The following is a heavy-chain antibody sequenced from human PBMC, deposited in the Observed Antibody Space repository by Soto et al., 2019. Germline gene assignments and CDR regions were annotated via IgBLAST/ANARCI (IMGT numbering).Heavy chain of an antibody. D-gene: IGHD3-16*01. CDR3: ARDLYYYYYYGMDV. V-gene: IGHV3-20*04. Sequence: GGSLRLSCAASGFTFDDYGMIWVRQAPGKGLEWVSGISWNGGSTGYADSVKGRFTISRDNAKNSLYLQMNSLRAEDTALYYCARDLYYYYYYGMDVWGQGTTVTVSS. CDR2: ISWNGGST. J-gene: IGHJ6*02. CDR1: GFTFDDYG.